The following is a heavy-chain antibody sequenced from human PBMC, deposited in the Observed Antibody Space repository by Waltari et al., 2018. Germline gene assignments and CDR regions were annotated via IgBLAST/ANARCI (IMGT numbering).Heavy chain of an antibody. D-gene: IGHD2-15*01. CDR1: GFTFDEHA. CDR2: ISWNSVSI. V-gene: IGHV3-9*01. CDR3: AKDKKDTGHDAFDI. J-gene: IGHJ3*02. Sequence: EVQLVESGGGLVQPGRSLRLSCAASGFTFDEHAMDWVRQAPGKGLEWVSGISWNSVSIVYADSVKGRFTISRDNAKNSLYLQMNSLRAEDTALYYCAKDKKDTGHDAFDIWGQGTMVTVSS.